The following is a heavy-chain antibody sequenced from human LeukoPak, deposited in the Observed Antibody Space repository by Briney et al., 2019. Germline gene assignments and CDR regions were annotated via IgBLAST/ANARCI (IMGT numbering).Heavy chain of an antibody. CDR2: ISGSGGST. D-gene: IGHD6-19*01. Sequence: RGSLRLSCAASGFTFSSYAMSWVRQAPGKGLEWVSAISGSGGSTYYADSVKGRFTISRDNSENTLYLQMNSLRAEDTAVYYCANGHLDPYGSGWPVDYRGQGTLVTVPS. CDR3: ANGHLDPYGSGWPVDY. J-gene: IGHJ4*02. V-gene: IGHV3-23*01. CDR1: GFTFSSYA.